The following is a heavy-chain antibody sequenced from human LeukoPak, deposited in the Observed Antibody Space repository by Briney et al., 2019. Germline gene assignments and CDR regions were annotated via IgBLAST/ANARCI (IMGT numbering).Heavy chain of an antibody. D-gene: IGHD1-1*01. V-gene: IGHV3-23*01. CDR1: GLTFSSYG. J-gene: IGHJ4*02. CDR3: AKAGNPATGDF. CDR2: ISSNGYST. Sequence: PGGSLRLSCAASGLTFSSYGMSWVRQAPGKGMEWVSSISSNGYSTVYTDSGKGRFTSSKDNSKNTLYLQMNSLRAEDSAVYYCAKAGNPATGDFWGQGTLVTVSS.